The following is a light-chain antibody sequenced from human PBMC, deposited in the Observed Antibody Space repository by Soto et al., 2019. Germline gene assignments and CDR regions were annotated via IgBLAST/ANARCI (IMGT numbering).Light chain of an antibody. CDR1: QSVSNNY. CDR2: SAS. Sequence: EIVWTQSPGTLSLSPGERATLSCRASQSVSNNYLARYPQKPGQAPRILIYSASSRATGIPDRFSGSGSGTDFTLTISRLEPEDFAVYDCQQYGTLTRTFGQGTKGDIK. CDR3: QQYGTLTRT. J-gene: IGKJ1*01. V-gene: IGKV3-20*01.